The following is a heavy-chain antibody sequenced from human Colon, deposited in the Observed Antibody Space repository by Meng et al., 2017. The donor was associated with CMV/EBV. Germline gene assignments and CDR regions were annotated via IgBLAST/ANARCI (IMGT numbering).Heavy chain of an antibody. CDR1: GFTFSAYT. CDR2: ISSSNNYI. Sequence: GESLKISCAASGFTFSAYTMIWVRQAPGKGLEWVSSISSSNNYIYYADSLKGRFTISRDNAKNSLYLQMNSLGAEDTAVYYCARDSAHGDCSSTSCYWDAWDYWGQGTLVTVSS. CDR3: ARDSAHGDCSSTSCYWDAWDY. V-gene: IGHV3-21*01. D-gene: IGHD2-2*01. J-gene: IGHJ4*02.